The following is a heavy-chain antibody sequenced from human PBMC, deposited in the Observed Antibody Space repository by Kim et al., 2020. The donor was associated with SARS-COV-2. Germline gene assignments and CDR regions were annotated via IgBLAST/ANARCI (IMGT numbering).Heavy chain of an antibody. D-gene: IGHD3-16*02. CDR2: IIPIFGTA. V-gene: IGHV1-69*13. CDR1: GGTFSSYA. J-gene: IGHJ6*02. Sequence: SVKVSCKASGGTFSSYAISWVRQAPGQGLEWMGGIIPIFGTANYAQKFQGRVTITADESTSTAYMELSSLRSEDTAVYYCARGLPLRLGELSHSLWLNKNYYYGMDVWGQGTTVTVSS. CDR3: ARGLPLRLGELSHSLWLNKNYYYGMDV.